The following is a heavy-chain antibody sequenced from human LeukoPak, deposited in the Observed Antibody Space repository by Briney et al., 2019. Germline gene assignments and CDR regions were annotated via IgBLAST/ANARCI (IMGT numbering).Heavy chain of an antibody. CDR1: GYTLTDYH. CDR2: FNPNSGGT. Sequence: ASVKVSCQASGYTLTDYHVHWVRLAPGQGLEWMGWFNPNSGGTNYAQKFQGRVTMTRDTSISTAYMELSRLTSDATGVYYCARGYAYVDYWGQGTLVTVSS. J-gene: IGHJ4*02. CDR3: ARGYAYVDY. D-gene: IGHD2-2*01. V-gene: IGHV1-2*02.